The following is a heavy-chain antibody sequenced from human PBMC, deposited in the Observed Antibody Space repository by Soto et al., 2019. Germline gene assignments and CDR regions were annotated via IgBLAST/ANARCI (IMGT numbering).Heavy chain of an antibody. CDR2: TGSGTGPG. V-gene: IGHV1-69*06. D-gene: IGHD2-15*01. CDR3: ARRHSGGFFRFFDS. CDR1: GGSLSTNP. Sequence: SVKVSGKASGGSLSTNPISWVRQAPGQGLEWMGGTGSGTGPGNHAQKFQGRLTVTADKSTSTVYMELTNLSSEDTAVYYCARRHSGGFFRFFDSWGQGTLVTVSS. J-gene: IGHJ4*02.